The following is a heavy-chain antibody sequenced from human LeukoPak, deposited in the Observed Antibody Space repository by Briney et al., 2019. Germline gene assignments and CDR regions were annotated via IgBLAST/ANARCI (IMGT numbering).Heavy chain of an antibody. D-gene: IGHD1-26*01. CDR3: ARGLIVGATGTDAFDI. Sequence: PGGSLRLSCAASGFTFSRNYMSWVRQAPGKGLEWVSLIYSGGYTYYADSVKGRFTISRDNSKNTLFLQMNSLGAEDTAVYYCARGLIVGATGTDAFDIWGQGAMVTVSS. CDR2: IYSGGYT. CDR1: GFTFSRNY. V-gene: IGHV3-66*02. J-gene: IGHJ3*02.